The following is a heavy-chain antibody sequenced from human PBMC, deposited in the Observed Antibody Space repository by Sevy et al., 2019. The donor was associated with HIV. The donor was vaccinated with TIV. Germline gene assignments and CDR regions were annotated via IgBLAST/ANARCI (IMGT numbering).Heavy chain of an antibody. V-gene: IGHV3-7*03. CDR2: INQDGSAK. Sequence: GGSLRLSCAASGFNFNDYWMNWVRQAPGKGLEWVANINQDGSAKYYVDSAKGRFTISRDNAKNSLYLQTNSLRADDTAVYYCARDSPPYTSTFSSSYVWGQGTLVTVSS. CDR1: GFNFNDYW. J-gene: IGHJ4*02. D-gene: IGHD6-6*01. CDR3: ARDSPPYTSTFSSSYV.